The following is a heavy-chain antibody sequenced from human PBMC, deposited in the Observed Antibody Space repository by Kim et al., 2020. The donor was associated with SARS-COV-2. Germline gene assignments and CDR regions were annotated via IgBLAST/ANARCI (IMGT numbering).Heavy chain of an antibody. J-gene: IGHJ5*02. CDR2: FDPEDGET. V-gene: IGHV1-24*01. Sequence: ASVKVSCKVSGYTLTELSMHWVRQAPGKGLEWMGGFDPEDGETIYAQKFQGRVTMTEDTSTDTAYMELSSLRSEDTAVYYCATEVRAQWLPRGRGGNWFDPWGQGTLVTVSS. CDR1: GYTLTELS. CDR3: ATEVRAQWLPRGRGGNWFDP. D-gene: IGHD6-19*01.